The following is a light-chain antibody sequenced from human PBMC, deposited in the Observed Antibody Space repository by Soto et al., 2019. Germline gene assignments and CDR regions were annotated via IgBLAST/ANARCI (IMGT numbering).Light chain of an antibody. CDR2: AVS. V-gene: IGLV2-14*01. J-gene: IGLJ2*01. Sequence: QSALTQPASVSGSPGQSITISCTGTSSDVGGYNYVSWYQQHPGKAPKLMIYAVSNRPSGVSNRFSGSKSGNTASQTISGLQAEDEADYYCSSYTSSSTVVFGGGTQLTVL. CDR1: SSDVGGYNY. CDR3: SSYTSSSTVV.